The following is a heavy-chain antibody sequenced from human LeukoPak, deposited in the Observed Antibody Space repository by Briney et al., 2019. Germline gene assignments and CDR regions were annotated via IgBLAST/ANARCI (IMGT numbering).Heavy chain of an antibody. D-gene: IGHD2-15*01. CDR2: IIPIFGTA. CDR1: GGTFISYA. J-gene: IGHJ4*02. V-gene: IGHV1-69*05. Sequence: GSSVKVSCKASGGTFISYAISWVRQAPGQGLEWMGRIIPIFGTANYAQKFQGRVTITTDESTSTAYMELSSLRSEDTAVYYCAKIRGVVVVAATNYWGQGTLVTVSS. CDR3: AKIRGVVVVAATNY.